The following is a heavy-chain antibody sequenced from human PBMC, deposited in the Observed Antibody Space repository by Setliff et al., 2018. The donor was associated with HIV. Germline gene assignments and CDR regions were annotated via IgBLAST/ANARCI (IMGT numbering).Heavy chain of an antibody. Sequence: ASVKVSCKASGYTFTGHYLHWVRQAPGQGLEWLGWSSPNGNTKNHHKFEGRITMTTDTPTTTAFMELRSLTSDDTAVYFCAREPPSSNPTLQYAFDLWGQGTMVNVSS. D-gene: IGHD4-4*01. J-gene: IGHJ3*01. V-gene: IGHV1-18*04. CDR1: GYTFTGHY. CDR3: AREPPSSNPTLQYAFDL. CDR2: SSPNGNT.